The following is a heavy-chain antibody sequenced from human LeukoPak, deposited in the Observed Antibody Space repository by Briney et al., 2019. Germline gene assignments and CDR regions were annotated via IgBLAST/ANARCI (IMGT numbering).Heavy chain of an antibody. CDR2: IYYSGST. CDR1: GGSISSSSYY. J-gene: IGHJ5*02. CDR3: ARESDRYCSSTSCPNWYDP. Sequence: SETLFLTCTVSGGSISSSSYYWGWIRQPPGKGLEWIGSIYYSGSTYYNPSLKSRVTISVDTSKNQFSLKLSSVTAADTALYYCARESDRYCSSTSCPNWYDPWGQGTLVTVSS. V-gene: IGHV4-39*07. D-gene: IGHD2-2*01.